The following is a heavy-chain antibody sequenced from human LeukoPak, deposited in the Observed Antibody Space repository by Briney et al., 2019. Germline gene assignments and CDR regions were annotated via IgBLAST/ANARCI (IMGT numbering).Heavy chain of an antibody. J-gene: IGHJ3*02. Sequence: GGSLRLSCAASGFTFSNAWMSWVRQAPGKGLEWVGRIKSKTDGGTTDYAAPVKGRFTISRDDSKNTLYLQMNSLKTEDTAVYYCTTDGGSYYDDAFDIWGQGTMVTVSS. CDR2: IKSKTDGGTT. D-gene: IGHD1-26*01. CDR1: GFTFSNAW. CDR3: TTDGGSYYDDAFDI. V-gene: IGHV3-15*01.